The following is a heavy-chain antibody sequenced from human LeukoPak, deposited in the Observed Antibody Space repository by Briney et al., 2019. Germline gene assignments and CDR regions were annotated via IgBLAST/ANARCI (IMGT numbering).Heavy chain of an antibody. J-gene: IGHJ3*02. CDR3: SREFPFCGADCFSGVFDI. V-gene: IGHV1-18*01. CDR1: GYTFSSYG. CDR2: ISVISSGNT. Sequence: ASVKVSCKASGYTFSSYGINWVRQAPGQGLEWMGWISVISSGNTRYAQNFQGRLTMTTDTSTTTAYMELRSLRSDDTAVYYCSREFPFCGADCFSGVFDIWGQGTMVTVS. D-gene: IGHD2-21*02.